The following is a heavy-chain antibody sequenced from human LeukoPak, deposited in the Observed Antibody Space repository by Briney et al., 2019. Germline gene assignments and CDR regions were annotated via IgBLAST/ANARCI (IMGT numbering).Heavy chain of an antibody. J-gene: IGHJ4*02. V-gene: IGHV1-2*02. Sequence: ASVKSSCKASGYTLTGYYMHWVRQAPGQGLEWIGWINPNSGGTNYAQKFQGRVTMTRDTSISTAYMELSSLRSDVTAVYYCAREPYCSSTSCQDYWGQGTLVTVSS. D-gene: IGHD2-2*01. CDR1: GYTLTGYY. CDR3: AREPYCSSTSCQDY. CDR2: INPNSGGT.